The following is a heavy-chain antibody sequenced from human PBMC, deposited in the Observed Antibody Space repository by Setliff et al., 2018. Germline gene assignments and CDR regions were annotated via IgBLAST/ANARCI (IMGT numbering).Heavy chain of an antibody. J-gene: IGHJ4*02. CDR2: IKEDGNET. CDR3: ARGVIPGSY. Sequence: PGGSLRLSCAASGFTLRSYWMSWVRQAPGKGLEWVANIKEDGNETYSVDSVKGRFTVSRDNAKDSLYLQMDSLRVEDTAVYYCARGVIPGSYWGQGTLVTVSS. D-gene: IGHD2-21*01. CDR1: GFTLRSYW. V-gene: IGHV3-7*01.